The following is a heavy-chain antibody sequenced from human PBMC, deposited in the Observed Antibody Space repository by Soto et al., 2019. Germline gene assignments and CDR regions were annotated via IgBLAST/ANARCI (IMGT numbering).Heavy chain of an antibody. CDR2: IGSGGGTI. CDR3: ARGRDFLDS. J-gene: IGHJ4*02. CDR1: GFTFSDYY. Sequence: QVQLVESGGGLVKPGGSLRLSCAASGFTFSDYYMTWIRQAPGKGLEWVSYIGSGGGTIYYADSVKGRFTISSDNAENSLYLQMNSLRAENTAVYYSARGRDFLDSWVQGTLVTVSS. V-gene: IGHV3-11*01. D-gene: IGHD3-3*01.